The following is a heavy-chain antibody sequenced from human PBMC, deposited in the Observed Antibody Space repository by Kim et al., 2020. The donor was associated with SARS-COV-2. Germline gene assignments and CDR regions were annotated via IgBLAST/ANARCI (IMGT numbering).Heavy chain of an antibody. CDR1: GGSISSSSYY. Sequence: SETLSLTCTVSGGSISSSSYYWGWIRQPPGKGLEWIGSIYYSGSTYYNPSLKSRVTISVDTSKNQFSLKLSSVTAADTAVYYCARFLGGRGYWGQGTLVTVSS. D-gene: IGHD3-3*01. CDR3: ARFLGGRGY. CDR2: IYYSGST. J-gene: IGHJ4*02. V-gene: IGHV4-39*01.